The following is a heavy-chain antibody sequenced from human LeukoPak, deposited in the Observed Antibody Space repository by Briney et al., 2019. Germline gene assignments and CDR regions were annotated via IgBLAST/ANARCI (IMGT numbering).Heavy chain of an antibody. D-gene: IGHD3-10*01. CDR3: AKIFGSGNQPFDS. Sequence: PGGSLRLSCAASGFNFDNFGMHWVRRPPGKGLEWVAGISYNSGATAYAESVKGRFTISRDNAVGSLFLHMNSLRIEDTALYYCAKIFGSGNQPFDSWGQGTLVTVSS. CDR1: GFNFDNFG. V-gene: IGHV3-9*01. CDR2: ISYNSGAT. J-gene: IGHJ4*02.